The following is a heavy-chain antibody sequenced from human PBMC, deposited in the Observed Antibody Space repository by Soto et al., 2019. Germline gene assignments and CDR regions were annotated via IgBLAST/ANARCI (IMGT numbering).Heavy chain of an antibody. CDR2: IYSGGST. J-gene: IGHJ3*02. V-gene: IGHV3-66*01. Sequence: EVQLVESGGGLVQPGGSLRLSCAASGFTVSSNYMSWVRQAPGKGLEWVSVIYSGGSTYYADSVKGRFTISRDNSKNTLYLQMNSLRAEDTAVSYCVRTAIVATGAFDIWGQGTMVTVSS. CDR3: VRTAIVATGAFDI. D-gene: IGHD5-12*01. CDR1: GFTVSSNY.